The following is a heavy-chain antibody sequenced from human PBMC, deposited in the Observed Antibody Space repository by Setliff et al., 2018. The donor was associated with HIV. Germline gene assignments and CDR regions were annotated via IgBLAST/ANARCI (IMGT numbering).Heavy chain of an antibody. D-gene: IGHD5-12*01. CDR1: GYSVTSYG. V-gene: IGHV1-18*01. J-gene: IGHJ5*02. CDR3: ARDRLPAEVAVSGDWFDP. CDR2: ISAYNDNT. Sequence: ASVKVSCKASGYSVTSYGFSWARQAPGQGLEWMGWISAYNDNTNYAQKFQGRVTMTTDASTSTAYMEVRSLKSDDTAVYYCARDRLPAEVAVSGDWFDPWGQGTLVTVSS.